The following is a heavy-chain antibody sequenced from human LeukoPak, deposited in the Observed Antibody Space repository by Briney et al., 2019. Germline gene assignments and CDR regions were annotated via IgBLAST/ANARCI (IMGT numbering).Heavy chain of an antibody. J-gene: IGHJ4*02. CDR3: VRTAVAGGV. V-gene: IGHV3-64D*09. D-gene: IGHD6-19*01. CDR1: GFTFSSYA. Sequence: GGSLRLSCSASGFTFSSYAMHWVRQAPGKGLEYVSAISSNGGSTYYADSVKGRFTISRDNSKNTLYLQISSPRAEDTAVYCCVRTAVAGGVWGQGTLVTVSS. CDR2: ISSNGGST.